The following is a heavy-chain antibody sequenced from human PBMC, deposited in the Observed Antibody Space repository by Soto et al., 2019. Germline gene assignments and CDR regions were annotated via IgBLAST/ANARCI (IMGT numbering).Heavy chain of an antibody. Sequence: EVQLVESGGDLVQPGGSLRLSCAASGFSLNTYSMSWVRQAPGKGLEWISYLDSSSRIIYYAPSVKGRFTISRDNAKNSLYLRMSSLRAEDTAVYYCARDALIEPDTVAGNEAFDIWGQGTMVTVSS. CDR3: ARDALIEPDTVAGNEAFDI. J-gene: IGHJ3*02. D-gene: IGHD3-10*01. CDR1: GFSLNTYS. V-gene: IGHV3-48*01. CDR2: LDSSSRII.